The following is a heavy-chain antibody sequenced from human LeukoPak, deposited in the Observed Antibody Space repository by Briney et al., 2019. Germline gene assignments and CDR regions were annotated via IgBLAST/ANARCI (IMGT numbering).Heavy chain of an antibody. CDR3: ARVLLPTFYYDSSVFCSDS. J-gene: IGHJ4*02. CDR1: GYTFTGYY. V-gene: IGHV1-2*02. CDR2: INPNSGGT. D-gene: IGHD3-22*01. Sequence: ASVKVSCKASGYTFTGYYMHWVRQAPGQGLEWMGWINPNSGGTNYAQQFQGRVTMTRDTSISTAYMELSRLRSDDTAVYYCARVLLPTFYYDSSVFCSDSGGQEPLATVS.